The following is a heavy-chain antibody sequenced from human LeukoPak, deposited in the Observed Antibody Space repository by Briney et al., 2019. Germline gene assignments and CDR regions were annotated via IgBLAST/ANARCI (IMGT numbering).Heavy chain of an antibody. V-gene: IGHV3-9*01. CDR1: GFTFDDYA. CDR3: AKDISSYYDSSGYYKKGNYFDY. J-gene: IGHJ4*02. D-gene: IGHD3-22*01. Sequence: PGGSLRLSCAASGFTFDDYAMHWVRQAPGKGLEWVSGISWNSGSIGYADSVEGRFTISRDNAKNSLYLQMNSLRAEDTALYYCAKDISSYYDSSGYYKKGNYFDYWGQGTLVTVSS. CDR2: ISWNSGSI.